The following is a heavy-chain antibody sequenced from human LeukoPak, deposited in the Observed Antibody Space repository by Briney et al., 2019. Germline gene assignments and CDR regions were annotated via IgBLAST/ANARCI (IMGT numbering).Heavy chain of an antibody. D-gene: IGHD6-6*01. CDR2: IYYSGST. CDR1: GGSISSSSYY. Sequence: SETLSLTCTVSGGSISSSSYYWGWIRQPPGKGLEWIGSIYYSGSTYYNPSLKSRVTISVDTSKNQFSLKLSSVTAADTAVYYCARARIAARRGYFDYWGQGTLVTVSS. J-gene: IGHJ4*02. CDR3: ARARIAARRGYFDY. V-gene: IGHV4-39*01.